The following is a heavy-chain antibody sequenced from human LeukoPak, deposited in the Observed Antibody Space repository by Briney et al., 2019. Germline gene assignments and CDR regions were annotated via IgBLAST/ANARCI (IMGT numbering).Heavy chain of an antibody. CDR2: ISDSSRHI. Sequence: GGSLRLSCAASGFTFSRYSVNWVRQAPGKGLEWVSCISDSSRHIYYADSVKGRFTISRDNAKSSASPQMNSLRVDDTAVYYCARAYTSGDYLDYWGQGTLVSVSS. CDR3: ARAYTSGDYLDY. D-gene: IGHD2-2*01. CDR1: GFTFSRYS. J-gene: IGHJ4*02. V-gene: IGHV3-21*01.